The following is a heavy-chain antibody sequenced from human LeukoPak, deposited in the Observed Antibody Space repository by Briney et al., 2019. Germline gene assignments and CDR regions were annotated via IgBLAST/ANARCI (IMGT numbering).Heavy chain of an antibody. J-gene: IGHJ6*03. D-gene: IGHD3-10*01. CDR3: ARPGRGYYYYYMDV. CDR2: IYHSGST. V-gene: IGHV4-38-2*01. Sequence: PSETLSLTCAASGYSISSGYYWGWIRQPPGQGLEWIGSIYHSGSTYYNPSLKGRVTISVDTSKNQFSLKLSSVTAADTAVYYCARPGRGYYYYYMDVWGKGTTVTVSS. CDR1: GYSISSGYY.